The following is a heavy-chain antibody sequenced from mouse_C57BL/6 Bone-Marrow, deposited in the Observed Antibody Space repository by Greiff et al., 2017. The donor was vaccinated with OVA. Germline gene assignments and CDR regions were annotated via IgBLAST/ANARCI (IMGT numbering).Heavy chain of an antibody. J-gene: IGHJ2*01. D-gene: IGHD2-5*01. V-gene: IGHV1-69*01. CDR1: GYTFTSYW. Sequence: VQLQQPGAELVMPGASVKLSCKASGYTFTSYWMHWVKQRPGQGLEWIGEIDPSASYTNYNQKFKGKSTLTVDKSSSTAYMQLSSLTSEDSAVYYCARRAYYSNYFDYWGQGTTLTVSS. CDR3: ARRAYYSNYFDY. CDR2: IDPSASYT.